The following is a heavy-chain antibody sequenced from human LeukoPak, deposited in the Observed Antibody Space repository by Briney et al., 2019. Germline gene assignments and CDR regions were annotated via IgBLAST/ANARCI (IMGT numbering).Heavy chain of an antibody. Sequence: GGSLRLSCAASGFTFSGYWMSWVRQAPGKGLEWVANIKQDGSEKYYVDSVKGRFTISRDNAKNSLFLQMNSLRAQDTALYYCARDTAGADYWGQGTLVTVSP. CDR1: GFTFSGYW. CDR3: ARDTAGADY. J-gene: IGHJ4*02. V-gene: IGHV3-7*03. CDR2: IKQDGSEK. D-gene: IGHD1-26*01.